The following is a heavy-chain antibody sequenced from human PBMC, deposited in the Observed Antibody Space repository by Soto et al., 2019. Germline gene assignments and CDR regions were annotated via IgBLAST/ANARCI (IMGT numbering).Heavy chain of an antibody. V-gene: IGHV3-66*01. J-gene: IGHJ4*02. Sequence: EVQLVESGGGLVQPGGSLRLSCAASGVTVSNNYMSWVRQATGKGLEWFSVIYSGGRTYYADSVKGRFIIYRDSSKNTLYLQMNSLRAEDTAVYYCARDTYDDYRGQGTLVTVSS. D-gene: IGHD3-3*01. CDR3: ARDTYDDY. CDR2: IYSGGRT. CDR1: GVTVSNNY.